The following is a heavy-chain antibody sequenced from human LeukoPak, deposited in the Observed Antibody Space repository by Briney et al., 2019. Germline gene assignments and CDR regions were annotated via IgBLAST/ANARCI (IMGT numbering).Heavy chain of an antibody. CDR1: GYTLTSYY. J-gene: IGHJ4*02. Sequence: ASVKVSCKASGYTLTSYYMHWVRQAPEQGLEWMGIINPTGGSTSYAQTFQGRVTMTRDMSTSTVYMELSSLRSEDTAVYYCARGHPLVLRFLEWLSPVDYWGQGTLVTVSS. CDR2: INPTGGST. V-gene: IGHV1-46*01. D-gene: IGHD3-3*01. CDR3: ARGHPLVLRFLEWLSPVDY.